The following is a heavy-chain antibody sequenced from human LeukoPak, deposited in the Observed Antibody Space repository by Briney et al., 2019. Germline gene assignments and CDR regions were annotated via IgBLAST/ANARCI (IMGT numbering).Heavy chain of an antibody. CDR3: ARTYSSSSYSPFDY. J-gene: IGHJ4*02. CDR1: GFTFSSYS. CDR2: ISSSSSYI. Sequence: GGSLRLSCAASGFTFSSYSMNWVRQAPGKGLEWVSSISSSSSYIYYAGSVKGRFTISRDNAKNSLYLQMNSLRAEDTAVYYCARTYSSSSYSPFDYWGQGTLVTVSS. V-gene: IGHV3-21*01. D-gene: IGHD6-13*01.